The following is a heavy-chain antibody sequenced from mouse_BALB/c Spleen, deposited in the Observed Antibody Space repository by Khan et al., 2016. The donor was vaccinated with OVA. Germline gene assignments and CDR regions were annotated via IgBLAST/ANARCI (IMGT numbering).Heavy chain of an antibody. CDR1: GFSLTSYG. J-gene: IGHJ2*01. V-gene: IGHV2-9*02. Sequence: QVQLKQSGPGLVEPSQSLSLTCTVSGFSLTSYGVYWVRQPPGKGLEGLGVIRAGGGTNYNSALMSRLSNSKDNVKIQVCFKMNSLQTDDTAIYYCARPEDIWGQGTTLTVSS. D-gene: IGHD1-3*01. CDR2: IRAGGGT. CDR3: ARPEDI.